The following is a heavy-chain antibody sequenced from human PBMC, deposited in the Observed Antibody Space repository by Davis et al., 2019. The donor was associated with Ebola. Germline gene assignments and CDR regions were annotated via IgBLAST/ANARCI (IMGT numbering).Heavy chain of an antibody. D-gene: IGHD2/OR15-2a*01. CDR1: SGSISGRVW. CDR2: ISHGGST. V-gene: IGHV4-4*02. Sequence: GSLRLSCAVSSGSISGRVWWSWVRQPPGKGLEWIGAISHGGSTNYNPSLKSRVTIAVDKSKNQFSLNLSSVTAADTAVYYCARDNRKELLGASMDVWGQGTTVTVSS. CDR3: ARDNRKELLGASMDV. J-gene: IGHJ6*02.